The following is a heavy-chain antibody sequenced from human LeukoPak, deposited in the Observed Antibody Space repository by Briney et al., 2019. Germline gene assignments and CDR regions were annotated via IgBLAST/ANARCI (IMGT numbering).Heavy chain of an antibody. CDR1: GGTFSSYA. CDR3: ARGPGIAAAGLENYFDY. V-gene: IGHV1-69*05. CDR2: IIPIFGTA. D-gene: IGHD6-13*01. J-gene: IGHJ4*02. Sequence: ASVKVSCKASGGTFSSYAISWVRQAPGQGLEWMGGIIPIFGTANYAQKFQGRVTITTDESTSTAYMELSSLRSEDTGVYYCARGPGIAAAGLENYFDYWGQGTLVTVSS.